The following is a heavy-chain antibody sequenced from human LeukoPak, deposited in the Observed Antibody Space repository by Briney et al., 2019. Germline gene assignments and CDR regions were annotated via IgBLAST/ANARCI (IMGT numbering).Heavy chain of an antibody. J-gene: IGHJ5*02. V-gene: IGHV1-18*01. CDR2: ISAYNGNT. CDR1: GYTFTSYG. D-gene: IGHD5-24*01. CDR3: ARDNTGYNYNWFDP. Sequence: GASVKVSCKASGYTFTSYGISWVRQAPGQGLEWMGWISAYNGNTNYAQKLQGRVTITADKSTSTAYMELSSLRSEDTAVYYCARDNTGYNYNWFDPWGQGTLVTVSS.